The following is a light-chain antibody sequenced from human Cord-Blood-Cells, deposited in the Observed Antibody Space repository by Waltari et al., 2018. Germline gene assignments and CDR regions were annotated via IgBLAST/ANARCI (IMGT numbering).Light chain of an antibody. J-gene: IGLJ2*01. CDR2: DVS. CDR1: SSAVGGYNY. Sequence: QSALTQPRSVSGSPGTSVTISRTRTSSAVGGYNYVSCYQQHPGKAPKLMIYDVSKRPSGVPDRFSGSKSGNTASLTISGLQAEDEADYYCCSYAGSYTFVFGGGTKLTVL. CDR3: CSYAGSYTFV. V-gene: IGLV2-11*01.